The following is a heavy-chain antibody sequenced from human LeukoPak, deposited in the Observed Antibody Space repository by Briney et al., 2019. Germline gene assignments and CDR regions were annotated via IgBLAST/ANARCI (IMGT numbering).Heavy chain of an antibody. V-gene: IGHV4-39*01. CDR3: ATQGYNNQTMDV. J-gene: IGHJ6*02. CDR1: GDSIRTTRY. Sequence: PSETLSLTCTVSGDSIRTTRYWGWIRQAHGKGLEWIGAIYFSGSTYYNPSLKSRVIISVDTSKNQFSLKLISVTAADTAAYYCATQGYNNQTMDVWGQGTTVTVSS. CDR2: IYFSGST. D-gene: IGHD5-24*01.